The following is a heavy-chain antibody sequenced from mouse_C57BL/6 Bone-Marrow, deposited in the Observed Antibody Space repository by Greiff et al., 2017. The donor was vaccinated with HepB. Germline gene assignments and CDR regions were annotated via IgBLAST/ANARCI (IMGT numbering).Heavy chain of an antibody. CDR2: IDPANGNT. CDR3: ARPSPGLQDAMDY. J-gene: IGHJ4*01. CDR1: GFNIKNTY. V-gene: IGHV14-3*01. D-gene: IGHD6-1*01. Sequence: VQLKESVAELVRPGASVKLSCTASGFNIKNTYMHWVKQRPEQGLEWIGRIDPANGNTKYAPKFQGKATITADTSSNTAYLQLSSLTSEDTAIYYCARPSPGLQDAMDYWGQGTSVTVSS.